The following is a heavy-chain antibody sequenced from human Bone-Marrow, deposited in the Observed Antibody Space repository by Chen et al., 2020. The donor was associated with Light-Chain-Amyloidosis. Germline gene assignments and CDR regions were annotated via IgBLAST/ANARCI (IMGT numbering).Heavy chain of an antibody. CDR3: ARPLHYGFDN. D-gene: IGHD3-16*01. V-gene: IGHV3-7*01. CDR2: MNLDGTEK. Sequence: EVQLVESGGGLVQPGGSLRLSCAASGLTFSNYWMSWVRQAPGKGLEWVASMNLDGTEKKFVDSVKGRFTISRDNPKNSLYLQMNSLRAEDTAVYYCARPLHYGFDNWGQGTLVTVSS. J-gene: IGHJ4*02. CDR1: GLTFSNYW.